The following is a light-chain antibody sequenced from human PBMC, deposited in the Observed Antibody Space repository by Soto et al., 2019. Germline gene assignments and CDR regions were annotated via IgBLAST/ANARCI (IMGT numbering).Light chain of an antibody. V-gene: IGKV3-11*01. J-gene: IGKJ2*01. CDR2: DAS. Sequence: EIVLTQSPATLSLSPGERATLSCRASQSVSSYLAWYQQKPGQAPRLLIYDASNRATGIPARFSGSGSGTDFTLTISSLEPEDFAVYYCQQRSNWPWGTFCQGTKLEIK. CDR3: QQRSNWPWGT. CDR1: QSVSSY.